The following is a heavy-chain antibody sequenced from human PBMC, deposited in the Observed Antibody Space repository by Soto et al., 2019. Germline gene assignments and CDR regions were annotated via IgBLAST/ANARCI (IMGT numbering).Heavy chain of an antibody. CDR1: GGTFSSYA. V-gene: IGHV1-69*13. CDR3: ARDDHNRGSDALDI. J-gene: IGHJ3*02. Sequence: SVKVSCKASGGTFSSYAISWVRQAPGQGLEWMGGIIPIFGTANYAQKFQGRVTITADESTSTAYMELSSLRSEDTAVYYCARDDHNRGSDALDIWGQGTMVTVSS. D-gene: IGHD1-1*01. CDR2: IIPIFGTA.